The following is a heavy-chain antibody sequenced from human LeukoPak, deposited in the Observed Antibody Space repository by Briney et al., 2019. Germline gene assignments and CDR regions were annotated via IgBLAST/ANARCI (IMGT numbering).Heavy chain of an antibody. D-gene: IGHD6-13*01. J-gene: IGHJ4*02. CDR3: ARGDDSSSWYGGFLDY. Sequence: GGSLRLSCAASGFTFSSYWMHWVRQPPGKGLVWVSRIKSDGSNIVYADSVKGRFTISRDNAKNTLFLQMNSLRAEDTAVYYCARGDDSSSWYGGFLDYWGQGTLVTVSS. CDR2: IKSDGSNI. V-gene: IGHV3-74*01. CDR1: GFTFSSYW.